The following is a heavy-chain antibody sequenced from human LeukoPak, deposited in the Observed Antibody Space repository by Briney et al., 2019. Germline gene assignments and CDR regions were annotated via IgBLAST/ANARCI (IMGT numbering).Heavy chain of an antibody. CDR3: ARGVAVAVTFDY. CDR2: IIPIFGTA. CDR1: GGTFSSYA. Sequence: SVKVSCXASGGTFSSYAISWVRQAPGQGLGWMGRIIPIFGTANYAQKFQGRVTITTDESTSTAYMELSSLRSEDTAVYYCARGVAVAVTFDYWGQGTLVTVSS. D-gene: IGHD6-19*01. J-gene: IGHJ4*02. V-gene: IGHV1-69*05.